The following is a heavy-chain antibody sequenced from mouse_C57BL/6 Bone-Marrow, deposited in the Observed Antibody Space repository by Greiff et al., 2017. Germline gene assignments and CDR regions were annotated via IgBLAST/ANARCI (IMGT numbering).Heavy chain of an antibody. V-gene: IGHV1-55*01. J-gene: IGHJ4*01. Sequence: VQLQQSGAELVKPGASVKMSCTASGYTFTSYWITWVKQRPGQGLEWIGDIYPGSGSTKYNAKFKGKATLTVDTSSSTAYMQLSSLTSEASAVYYCAREEVDYYGSSYGYYAMDYWGQGTSVTVSS. CDR2: IYPGSGST. CDR1: GYTFTSYW. CDR3: AREEVDYYGSSYGYYAMDY. D-gene: IGHD1-1*01.